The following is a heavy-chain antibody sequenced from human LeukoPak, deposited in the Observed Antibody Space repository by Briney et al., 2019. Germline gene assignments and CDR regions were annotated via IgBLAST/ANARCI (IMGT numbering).Heavy chain of an antibody. CDR3: VREFSGEYDY. V-gene: IGHV3-7*01. J-gene: IGHJ4*02. Sequence: GGSLRLSCAASGFTFSNYWMTWVRQAPGKGLEWVANIKEDGSEKYYVDSVKGRFTISRDNAKNSLYLQMNSLRAEDTAVYYCVREFSGEYDYWGQGTLVTVSS. CDR2: IKEDGSEK. D-gene: IGHD3-10*01. CDR1: GFTFSNYW.